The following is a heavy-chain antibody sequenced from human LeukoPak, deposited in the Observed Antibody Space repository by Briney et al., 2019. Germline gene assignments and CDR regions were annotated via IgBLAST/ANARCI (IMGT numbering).Heavy chain of an antibody. CDR3: ARRGYCSSTSCYEGTNWFDP. Sequence: GESLWISCKGSGYSFTSYWISWVRQMPGKGLEWMGRIDPSDSYTNYSPSFQGHVTISADKSISTAYLQWSSLKASDTAMYYCARRGYCSSTSCYEGTNWFDPWGQGTLVTVSS. CDR1: GYSFTSYW. V-gene: IGHV5-10-1*01. D-gene: IGHD2-2*01. CDR2: IDPSDSYT. J-gene: IGHJ5*02.